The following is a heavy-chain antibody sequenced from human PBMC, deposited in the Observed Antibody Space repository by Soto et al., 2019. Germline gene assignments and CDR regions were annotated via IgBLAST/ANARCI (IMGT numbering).Heavy chain of an antibody. CDR3: ARIISRYSSRREVNWFGP. CDR1: AFPSRSYS. J-gene: IGHJ5*02. Sequence: PGGSLILSCAASAFPSRSYSMHCVRPAPGKGLEWVSSISSSSSYIYYADSVKGRFTISRDNAKNSLYLQMNSLRAEDTAVYYCARIISRYSSRREVNWFGPWGQGTLVTFSS. D-gene: IGHD6-13*01. CDR2: ISSSSSYI. V-gene: IGHV3-21*01.